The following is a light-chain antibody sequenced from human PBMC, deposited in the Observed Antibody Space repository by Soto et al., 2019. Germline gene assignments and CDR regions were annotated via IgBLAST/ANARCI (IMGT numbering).Light chain of an antibody. J-gene: IGKJ1*01. CDR2: DTS. Sequence: IGLTLSLGTLSLSPGERATLSCRASQSVTSNYLAWYQQKPGQAPGLLIYDTSTRASGVPDRFSGSGSGTEFTLTISRLEPEDFAVYYCQQYGTSPQPFGQVTKADIK. V-gene: IGKV3-20*01. CDR1: QSVTSNY. CDR3: QQYGTSPQP.